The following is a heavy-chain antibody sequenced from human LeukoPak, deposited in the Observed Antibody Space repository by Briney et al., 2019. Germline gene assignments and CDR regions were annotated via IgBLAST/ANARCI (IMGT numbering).Heavy chain of an antibody. CDR2: ISSSGSTI. J-gene: IGHJ4*02. CDR1: GFTFSSYE. Sequence: GGSLRLSCAASGFTFSSYEMNWVRQAPGKGLEWVSYISSSGSTIYYADSVKGRFTISRDNAKNSLYLQMNSLRAEDTAVYYCARSSGWYTGFDFRGQGTLVTVSS. CDR3: ARSSGWYTGFDF. D-gene: IGHD6-19*01. V-gene: IGHV3-48*03.